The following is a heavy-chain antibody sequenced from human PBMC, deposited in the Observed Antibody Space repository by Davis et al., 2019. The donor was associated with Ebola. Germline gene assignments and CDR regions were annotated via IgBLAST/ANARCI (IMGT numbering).Heavy chain of an antibody. J-gene: IGHJ4*02. Sequence: GESLKISCAASGFTFSRSDMNWVRQATGKGLEWLSATGTVPGDTYYLPSVRGRFTVSRDNAKNSFYLQMDSLTAEDTAVYYCARAPPGSRFRLDHWGQGTLVTVSS. D-gene: IGHD1-1*01. CDR1: GFTFSRSD. CDR3: ARAPPGSRFRLDH. V-gene: IGHV3-13*01. CDR2: TGTVPGDT.